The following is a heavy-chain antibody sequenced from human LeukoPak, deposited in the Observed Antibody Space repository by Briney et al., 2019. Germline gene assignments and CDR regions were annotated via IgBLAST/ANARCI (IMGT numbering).Heavy chain of an antibody. CDR2: INHSGST. V-gene: IGHV4-34*01. D-gene: IGHD3-22*01. CDR3: GRAGRSTIIVVVAPLKWFDV. J-gene: IGHJ5*02. CDR1: GVTFSSYY. Sequence: PSETLTLTCAVYGVTFSSYYWSWIRQPPGKGLEWIGEINHSGSTNYNPSLESRVTISVDTSNNQFPLKLSYVTAADTAGVYCGRAGRSTIIVVVAPLKWFDVWGQGTLVTVSS.